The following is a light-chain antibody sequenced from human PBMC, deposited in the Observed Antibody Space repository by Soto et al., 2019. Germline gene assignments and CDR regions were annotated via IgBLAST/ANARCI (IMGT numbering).Light chain of an antibody. V-gene: IGLV1-44*01. CDR1: SSNIGSNT. J-gene: IGLJ3*02. CDR2: RDN. Sequence: QSVLTQPPSASGTPGQRVTITCSGGSSNIGSNTVNWYRQLPGTAPKVLIQRDNQRPSGVPDRVSGSKSGTSASLAISGLQSEDEADYHCAAWDDSLNGGVFGGGTKVTVL. CDR3: AAWDDSLNGGV.